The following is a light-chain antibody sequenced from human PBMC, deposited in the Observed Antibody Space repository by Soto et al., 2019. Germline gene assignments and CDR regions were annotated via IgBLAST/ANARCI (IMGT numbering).Light chain of an antibody. CDR1: QDIGSW. CDR2: AAS. CDR3: QQYKTYWT. J-gene: IGKJ1*01. Sequence: DIQMTQSPSSLSASVGDTVTITFRASQDIGSWLAWFQQKPGRAPKLLIYAASSLQSGVPSRFSGSGSGTEFTLTISSLQPDDFATYYCQQYKTYWTFGPGTKVDIK. V-gene: IGKV1D-16*01.